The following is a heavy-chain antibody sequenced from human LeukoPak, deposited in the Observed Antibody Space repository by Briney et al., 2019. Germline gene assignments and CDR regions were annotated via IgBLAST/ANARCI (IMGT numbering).Heavy chain of an antibody. V-gene: IGHV3-21*01. J-gene: IGHJ4*02. CDR2: ISSSSSYI. Sequence: GGSLRLSCATSGFSFSSYNMNWVRQAPGKVLKWVSSISSSSSYIYYADSVKGRFTISRDNAKNSLYLQMNSLRAEDTAVYYCARPRDYDILTGSLYWGQGTLVTVSS. CDR1: GFSFSSYN. CDR3: ARPRDYDILTGSLY. D-gene: IGHD3-9*01.